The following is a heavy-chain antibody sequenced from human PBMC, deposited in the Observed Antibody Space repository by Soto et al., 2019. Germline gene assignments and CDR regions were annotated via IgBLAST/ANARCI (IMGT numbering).Heavy chain of an antibody. Sequence: ETLSLTCAVYGGSFSGYYWSWIRQPPGKGLEWIGEINHSGSTNYNPSLKSRVTISVDTSKNQFSLKLSSVTAADTAVYYCARGGSRVVPAAINRYNWFDPWGQGTLVTVSS. CDR2: INHSGST. J-gene: IGHJ5*02. D-gene: IGHD2-2*01. CDR1: GGSFSGYY. V-gene: IGHV4-34*01. CDR3: ARGGSRVVPAAINRYNWFDP.